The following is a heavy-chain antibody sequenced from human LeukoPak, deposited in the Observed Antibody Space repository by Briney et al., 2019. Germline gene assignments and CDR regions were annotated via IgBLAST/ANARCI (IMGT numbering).Heavy chain of an antibody. CDR1: GFTFSSYW. V-gene: IGHV3-7*03. D-gene: IGHD5-12*01. Sequence: GGSLRLSCAASGFTFSSYWKSWVRQAPGTGLEWVANIKQDGSEEYYVDSVRGRLTISRDNAKNSLYLQMNSLRAEDTAVYYCARVQLGGSWFFDLWGRGTLVTVSS. CDR2: IKQDGSEE. J-gene: IGHJ2*01. CDR3: ARVQLGGSWFFDL.